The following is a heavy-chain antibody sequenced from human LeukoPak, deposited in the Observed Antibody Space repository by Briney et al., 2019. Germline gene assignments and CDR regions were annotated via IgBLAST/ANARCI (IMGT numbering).Heavy chain of an antibody. J-gene: IGHJ4*02. Sequence: GGSLRLSCAASGFTFSSYAMHWVRQAPGKGLEYVSAISSNGGSTYYANSVKGRFTISRDNSKNTLYLQMGSLRAEDMAVYYCARDQQQLVLDYWGQGTLVTVSS. V-gene: IGHV3-64*01. D-gene: IGHD6-13*01. CDR3: ARDQQQLVLDY. CDR2: ISSNGGST. CDR1: GFTFSSYA.